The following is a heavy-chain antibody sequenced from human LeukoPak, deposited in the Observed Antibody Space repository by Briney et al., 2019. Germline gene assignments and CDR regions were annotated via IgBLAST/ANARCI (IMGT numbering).Heavy chain of an antibody. CDR2: IGGTGFNT. Sequence: GASLRLSCAASGFTFGDYAVSWVRQAPGKGLEWVSTIGGTGFNTYYADSLKGRVTVSRDNSKNTLYLQMHSLRVDDTAIYFCAKNQGWELPSYHFGYWGQGTLVTVSP. V-gene: IGHV3-23*01. J-gene: IGHJ4*02. D-gene: IGHD1-26*01. CDR1: GFTFGDYA. CDR3: AKNQGWELPSYHFGY.